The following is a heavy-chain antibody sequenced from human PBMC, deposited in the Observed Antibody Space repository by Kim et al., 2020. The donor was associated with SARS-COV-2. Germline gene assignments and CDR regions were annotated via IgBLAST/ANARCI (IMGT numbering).Heavy chain of an antibody. V-gene: IGHV5-51*01. Sequence: RYSPSFEGRVTIAADKSISTAYLQWNSLKASDTAIYYCARRGTGDNWFDPWGQGTLVTVSS. J-gene: IGHJ5*02. CDR3: ARRGTGDNWFDP. D-gene: IGHD7-27*01.